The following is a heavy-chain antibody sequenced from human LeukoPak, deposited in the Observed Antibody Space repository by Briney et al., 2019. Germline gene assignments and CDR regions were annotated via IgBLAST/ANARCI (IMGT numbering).Heavy chain of an antibody. J-gene: IGHJ6*02. Sequence: SDTLSLTCTVSGGYMCIYYWSWIRQPPGKGLVWFGYIYYSGSTNYNPSLKSRVTISVDTSKNQFSLKLSSVTAADTAVYYCARTSYSSSWHYYGMVVWGQGTTVTVSS. CDR3: ARTSYSSSWHYYGMVV. D-gene: IGHD6-13*01. CDR1: GGYMCIYY. V-gene: IGHV4-59*07. CDR2: IYYSGST.